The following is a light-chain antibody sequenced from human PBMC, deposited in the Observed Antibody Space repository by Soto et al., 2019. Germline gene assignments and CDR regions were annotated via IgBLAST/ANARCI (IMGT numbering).Light chain of an antibody. CDR2: GAS. J-gene: IGKJ1*01. CDR1: QPLNNN. Sequence: EIVMTQSPATLSVSPGDRATLSCRAGQPLNNNVAWYQQEPGQAPRLLIYGASNRATGIPVRFSGSGSGTDYTLTITNLEPEDFAIYYCQQRSNWPWTFGQGTKVDIK. V-gene: IGKV3-11*01. CDR3: QQRSNWPWT.